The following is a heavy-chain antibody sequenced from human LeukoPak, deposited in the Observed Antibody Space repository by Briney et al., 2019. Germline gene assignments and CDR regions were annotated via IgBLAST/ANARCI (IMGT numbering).Heavy chain of an antibody. J-gene: IGHJ5*01. Sequence: GGSLRLSCAASGFTFSSHSMNWVRQAPGQGLEWVSYITSDSSTRFYADSVKGRFTASRDNAEKSMYLQMNNLRAEDTAVYYCARLGLRAIEYSNPEFDSWGQGTLVTVSS. D-gene: IGHD4-11*01. V-gene: IGHV3-48*01. CDR3: ARLGLRAIEYSNPEFDS. CDR2: ITSDSSTR. CDR1: GFTFSSHS.